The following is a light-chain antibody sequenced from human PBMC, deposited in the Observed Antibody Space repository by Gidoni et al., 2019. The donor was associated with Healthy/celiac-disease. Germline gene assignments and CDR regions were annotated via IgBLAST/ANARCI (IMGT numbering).Light chain of an antibody. V-gene: IGKV2-28*01. CDR3: MQALQTPRT. Sequence: DIVMTQSPLSLPVTPAEPASISCRSSQGLLHSNGYNYLDWYLQKPGQSPQLLIYLGSNRASGVPDRFSGSGSGTDFTLRISRVEAEDVGVYYCMQALQTPRTFGGGTKVEIK. CDR2: LGS. J-gene: IGKJ4*01. CDR1: QGLLHSNGYNY.